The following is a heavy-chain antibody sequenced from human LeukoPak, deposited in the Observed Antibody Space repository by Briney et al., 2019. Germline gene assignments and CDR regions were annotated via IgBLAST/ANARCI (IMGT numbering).Heavy chain of an antibody. D-gene: IGHD3-10*01. CDR1: GFTFGDYA. CDR2: ISSSGTYI. J-gene: IGHJ6*03. V-gene: IGHV3-21*01. Sequence: GGSLRLSCTASGFTFGDYAMSWFRQAPGKGLEWVSSISSSGTYIYYADSVKGRFTISRDDAKNSLSLQMNSLRAEDTAVYYCARSGIKMVRGVIIKSPYHMDVWGKGTTVTVSS. CDR3: ARSGIKMVRGVIIKSPYHMDV.